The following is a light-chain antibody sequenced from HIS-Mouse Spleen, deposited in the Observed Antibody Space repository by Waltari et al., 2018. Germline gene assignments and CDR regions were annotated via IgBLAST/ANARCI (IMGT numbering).Light chain of an antibody. CDR1: SLRSYY. V-gene: IGLV3-19*01. CDR2: GKN. J-gene: IGLJ2*01. Sequence: SSELTQDPAVSVSLGQTVRITCRGASLRSYYPSWYQQKPGQAPVLVSYGKNNRPSGIPDRFSGSSSGNTASLTITGAQAEDEADYYCNSRDSSGNHVVFGGGTKLTVL. CDR3: NSRDSSGNHVV.